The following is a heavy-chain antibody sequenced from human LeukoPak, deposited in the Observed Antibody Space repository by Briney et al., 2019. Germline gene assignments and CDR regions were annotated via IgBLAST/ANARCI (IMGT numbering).Heavy chain of an antibody. CDR2: ISYGGSNK. V-gene: IGHV3-30-3*01. D-gene: IGHD1-26*01. CDR3: ARAIVGATVDLDY. Sequence: GGSLRLSCAASGFTFSSYAMHWVRQAPGKGLEWVAVISYGGSNKYYADSVKGRFTIPRDNSKNTLYLQMNSLRAEDTAVYYCARAIVGATVDLDYWGQGTLVTVSS. CDR1: GFTFSSYA. J-gene: IGHJ4*02.